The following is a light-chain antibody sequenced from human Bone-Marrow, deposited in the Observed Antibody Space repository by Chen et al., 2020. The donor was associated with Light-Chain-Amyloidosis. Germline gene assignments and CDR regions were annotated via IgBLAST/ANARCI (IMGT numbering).Light chain of an antibody. CDR1: NIGSTS. J-gene: IGLJ3*02. V-gene: IGLV3-21*02. CDR3: QVWDRSSDRPV. CDR2: DDS. Sequence: SYVLTQPSSVSVAPGQTATIACGGNNIGSTSVHWYQQTPGQAPLLGVYDDSDRPSGIPERLSGSNSGNTATLTISRVEAGDEADYYCQVWDRSSDRPVFGGRTKLTVL.